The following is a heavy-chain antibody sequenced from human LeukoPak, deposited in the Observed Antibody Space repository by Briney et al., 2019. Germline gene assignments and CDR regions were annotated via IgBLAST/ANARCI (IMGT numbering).Heavy chain of an antibody. CDR1: GGSISSGSYY. CDR2: IYTSGST. J-gene: IGHJ4*02. Sequence: SETLSLTCTVSGGSISSGSYYWSWIRQPAGKGLEWIGRIYTSGSTNYNPSLKSRVTISVDTSKNQFSLKLSPVTAADTAVYYCARDDDYYDSSGYYSWGQGTLVTVSS. CDR3: ARDDDYYDSSGYYS. D-gene: IGHD3-22*01. V-gene: IGHV4-61*02.